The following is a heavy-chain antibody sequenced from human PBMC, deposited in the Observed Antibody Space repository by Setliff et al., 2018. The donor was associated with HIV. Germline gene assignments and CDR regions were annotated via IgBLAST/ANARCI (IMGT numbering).Heavy chain of an antibody. V-gene: IGHV3-23*01. CDR3: AKLRHDFLIDS. CDR1: GFTFSNAW. Sequence: GGSLRLSCAASGFTFSNAWMTWVRQAPGKGLNWVSSITASGGKTYYADSMKGRFTISRDNSENTLYLQMSNLRVDDTAVYYCAKLRHDFLIDSWGQGTLVTVSS. J-gene: IGHJ4*02. CDR2: ITASGGKT. D-gene: IGHD3-3*01.